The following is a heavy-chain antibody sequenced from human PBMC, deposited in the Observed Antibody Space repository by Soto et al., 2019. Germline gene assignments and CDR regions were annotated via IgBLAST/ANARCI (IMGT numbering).Heavy chain of an antibody. CDR2: LYYRGST. V-gene: IGHV4-39*01. Sequence: SETLSLTCIFSGGYISSSRSYYWGWIRQPPGKGLEWVGSLYYRGSTYYNPSLKSRVTISVDTAKNHFSLKLTSVTAADTAVYYCARHETLASAGYYWGQGILVTVSS. CDR3: ARHETLASAGYY. J-gene: IGHJ4*02. CDR1: GGYISSSRSYY.